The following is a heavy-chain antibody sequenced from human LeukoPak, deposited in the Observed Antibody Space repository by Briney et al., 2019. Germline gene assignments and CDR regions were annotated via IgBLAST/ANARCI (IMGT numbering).Heavy chain of an antibody. Sequence: GASVKVSCKASGYTFTSYGISWVRQAPGQGLEWMGWISAYNGNTNYAQKLQGRVTITRDTSASTAYMELSSLRSEDTAVYYCAREPLYSGSYPFDYWGQGTLVTVSS. J-gene: IGHJ4*02. D-gene: IGHD1-26*01. V-gene: IGHV1-18*01. CDR1: GYTFTSYG. CDR2: ISAYNGNT. CDR3: AREPLYSGSYPFDY.